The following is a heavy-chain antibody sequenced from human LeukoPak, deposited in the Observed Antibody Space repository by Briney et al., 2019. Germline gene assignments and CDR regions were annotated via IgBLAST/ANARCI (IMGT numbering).Heavy chain of an antibody. D-gene: IGHD3-10*01. Sequence: SETLSLTCAVYGGSFRGYYWSWIRQPPGKGLEWIGEINHSGSTNYNPSLKSRVTISVDTSKNQFSLKLSSVTAADTAVYYCARDPVRGVSSYYFDYWGQGTLVTVSS. V-gene: IGHV4-34*01. CDR3: ARDPVRGVSSYYFDY. J-gene: IGHJ4*02. CDR2: INHSGST. CDR1: GGSFRGYY.